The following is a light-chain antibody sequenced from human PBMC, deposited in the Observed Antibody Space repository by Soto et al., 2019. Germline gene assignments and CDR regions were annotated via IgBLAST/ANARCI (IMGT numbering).Light chain of an antibody. J-gene: IGKJ4*01. CDR2: AAS. Sequence: DIQMTQSPSSLSASVGDRVTITCRASQAISNYLAWYQQKPGRVPKLLIYAASTLQSGVPSRFSGSGSGTDFTLTISSLQPEDVATYYCQKYNSAPHTFGGGTKVEIK. CDR1: QAISNY. V-gene: IGKV1-27*01. CDR3: QKYNSAPHT.